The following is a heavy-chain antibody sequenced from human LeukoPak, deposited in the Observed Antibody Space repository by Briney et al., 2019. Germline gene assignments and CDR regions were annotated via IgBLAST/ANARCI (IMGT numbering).Heavy chain of an antibody. D-gene: IGHD3-16*01. Sequence: ASVKVSCKASGYTFTAYYVHWVRQAPGQGLEWMGWINPNSGGTNYAQKFQGRVTMTRDTSISTAYMELSRLRSDDTAVYYCAREGLGELTLDYWGQGTLVTVSS. V-gene: IGHV1-2*02. CDR3: AREGLGELTLDY. J-gene: IGHJ4*02. CDR2: INPNSGGT. CDR1: GYTFTAYY.